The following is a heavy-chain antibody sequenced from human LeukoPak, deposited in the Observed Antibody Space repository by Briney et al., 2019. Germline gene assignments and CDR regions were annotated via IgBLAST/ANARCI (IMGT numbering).Heavy chain of an antibody. J-gene: IGHJ4*02. Sequence: SETLSLTCAVSGDSFSSHYWTWIRQPPGRGLEWIGYISYIGTTNYNPSLKSRVTISVDTSKNQFSLKLSSVTAADTAVYYCARLARSSALTFDYWGQGTLVTVSS. CDR3: ARLARSSALTFDY. V-gene: IGHV4-59*08. CDR2: ISYIGTT. D-gene: IGHD6-19*01. CDR1: GDSFSSHY.